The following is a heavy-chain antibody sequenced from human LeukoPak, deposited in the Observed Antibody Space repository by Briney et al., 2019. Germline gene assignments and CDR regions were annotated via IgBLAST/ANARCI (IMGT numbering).Heavy chain of an antibody. D-gene: IGHD2-21*01. V-gene: IGHV3-7*01. CDR1: GFTFSSHW. CDR3: AIVTDY. CDR2: IKQDGSEK. J-gene: IGHJ4*02. Sequence: GGSLRLSCAASGFTFSSHWMSWVRQAPGKGLEWVANIKQDGSEKYYVDSVKGRFTISRDNAKNSLYLQMNSLRAEDTAVYYCAIVTDYWGQGTLVTVSS.